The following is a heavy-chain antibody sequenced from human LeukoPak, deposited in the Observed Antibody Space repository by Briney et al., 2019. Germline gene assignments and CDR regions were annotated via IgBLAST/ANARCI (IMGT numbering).Heavy chain of an antibody. CDR1: GFTLSNYW. D-gene: IGHD4-17*01. V-gene: IGHV3-7*01. CDR2: IKQDGSEI. Sequence: PGGSLRLSCAASGFTLSNYWMSWVRQAPAKGLEWVANIKQDGSEIYYVDTVKGRFTISRDNAKNSLYQQINSLSAEDTAVYYWARDSTVTKYWGQGTVVTVSS. CDR3: ARDSTVTKY. J-gene: IGHJ4*02.